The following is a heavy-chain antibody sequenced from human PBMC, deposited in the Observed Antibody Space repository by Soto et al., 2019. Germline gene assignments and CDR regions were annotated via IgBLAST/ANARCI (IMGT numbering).Heavy chain of an antibody. Sequence: QVHLVQSGAEVKKPGASVKVSCKASGCTFTSYGITWVRQAPGQGLEWMGWISAHNGNTDYAQKLQGRVIVTRDTSTSTAYMELRSLISDSTAVYYCARGRYVDYWGQGALVTVSS. D-gene: IGHD1-1*01. CDR3: ARGRYVDY. CDR2: ISAHNGNT. J-gene: IGHJ4*02. CDR1: GCTFTSYG. V-gene: IGHV1-18*01.